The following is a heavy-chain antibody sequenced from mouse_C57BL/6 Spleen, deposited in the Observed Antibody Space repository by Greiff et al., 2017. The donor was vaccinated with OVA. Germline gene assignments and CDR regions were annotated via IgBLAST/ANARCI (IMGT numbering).Heavy chain of an antibody. V-gene: IGHV1-15*01. CDR1: GYTFTDYE. D-gene: IGHD1-3*01. Sequence: QVHVKQSGAELVRPGASVTLSCKASGYTFTDYEMHWVKQTPVHGLEWIGAIDPETGGTAYNQKFKGKAILTADKSSSTAYMELRSLTSEDSAAYYSTRSDAGYHITSYGEWGQGTTLTVSS. CDR2: IDPETGGT. CDR3: TRSDAGYHITSYGE. J-gene: IGHJ2*01.